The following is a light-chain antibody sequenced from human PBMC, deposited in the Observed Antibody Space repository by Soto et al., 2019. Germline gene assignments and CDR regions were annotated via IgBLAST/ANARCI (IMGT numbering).Light chain of an antibody. J-gene: IGLJ2*01. CDR1: SSNIGAGFD. CDR3: QSYDSRLTAVV. Sequence: QSVLTQPPSVSGAPGQRVTISCTGSSSNIGAGFDVHWYQQLPGTAPKLLIYVDDSRPSGVPDRFSGSKSGSSASLAITGLQAEDVADYYCQSYDSRLTAVVFGGGTKLTVL. V-gene: IGLV1-40*01. CDR2: VDD.